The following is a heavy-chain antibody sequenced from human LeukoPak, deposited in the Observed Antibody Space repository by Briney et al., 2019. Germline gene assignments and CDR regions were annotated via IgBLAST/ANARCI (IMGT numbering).Heavy chain of an antibody. D-gene: IGHD3-16*01. CDR3: AREGRSRGIFGY. CDR2: INPSGVST. Sequence: ASVKVSCKASGYTFTSYYMHWVRQAPGQGLEWMGIINPSGVSTSYAQKFQGRVTMTRDMSTSTVYMELSSLRSKDTAVYYCAREGRSRGIFGYWGQGTLVTVSS. J-gene: IGHJ4*02. CDR1: GYTFTSYY. V-gene: IGHV1-46*01.